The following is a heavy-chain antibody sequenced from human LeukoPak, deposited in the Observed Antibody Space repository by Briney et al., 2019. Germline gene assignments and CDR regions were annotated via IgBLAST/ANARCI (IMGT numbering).Heavy chain of an antibody. D-gene: IGHD7-27*01. CDR1: GGSISSYY. CDR2: IYYSGST. Sequence: SETLSLTCTVSGGSISSYYRSWIRQPPGKRLEWIGYIYYSGSTNYNPSLKSRVTISVDTSKNQFSLKLSSVTAADTAVYYCARLSGHYFDYWGQGTLVTVSS. J-gene: IGHJ4*02. V-gene: IGHV4-59*08. CDR3: ARLSGHYFDY.